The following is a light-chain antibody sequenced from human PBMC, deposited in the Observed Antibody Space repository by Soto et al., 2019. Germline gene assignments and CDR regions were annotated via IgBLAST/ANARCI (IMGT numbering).Light chain of an antibody. J-gene: IGLJ1*01. CDR2: YDS. V-gene: IGLV3-21*04. Sequence: SYELTQPPSVSVAPGKTARITCGGSNIGSKSVHWYQQKPGQAPVLVIYYDSDRPSGIPERFSGSNSGNTATLTISRVEAGDEADYYCRVWDSSSDPYVFGTGTKVTVL. CDR3: RVWDSSSDPYV. CDR1: NIGSKS.